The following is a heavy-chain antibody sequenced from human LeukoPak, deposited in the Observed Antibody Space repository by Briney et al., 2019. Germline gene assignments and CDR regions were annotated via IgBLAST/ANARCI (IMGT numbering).Heavy chain of an antibody. CDR1: GFIFSNYG. Sequence: GGSLRLSCAASGFIFSNYGMSWVRQAPGKGLEWVSAIGGSGGTTYYADSMKGRFTISRDNSKNTLYLQMNSLRSDDTAVYYCARGVGVTMVRGVILGGWFDPWGQGTLVTVSS. J-gene: IGHJ5*02. V-gene: IGHV3-23*01. CDR3: ARGVGVTMVRGVILGGWFDP. D-gene: IGHD3-10*01. CDR2: IGGSGGTT.